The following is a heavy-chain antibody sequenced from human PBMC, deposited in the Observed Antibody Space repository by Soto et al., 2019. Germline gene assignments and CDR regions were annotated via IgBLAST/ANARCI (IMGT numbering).Heavy chain of an antibody. D-gene: IGHD3-3*01. V-gene: IGHV3-48*01. Sequence: EVQLVESGGGLVQPGGSLRLSCAASGFTFSSYTMNWVRQAPGKGLEWVSYISSSSNTIYYADSVKGRFTISRDNAKNSLYLQMNSLRADDTAVYYCARDRGRRGFGVEIDSCGQGTLVTFSS. CDR2: ISSSSNTI. J-gene: IGHJ4*02. CDR1: GFTFSSYT. CDR3: ARDRGRRGFGVEIDS.